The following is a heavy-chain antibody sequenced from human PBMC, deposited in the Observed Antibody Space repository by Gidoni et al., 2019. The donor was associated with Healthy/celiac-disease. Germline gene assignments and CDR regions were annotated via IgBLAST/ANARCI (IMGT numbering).Heavy chain of an antibody. Sequence: QLQLQESGPGLVKPSETLSLTCTVSGGSISSSSYYWGWIRQPPGKGLEWIGSYYSGSTYYNPSLKSRVTISVDTSKNQFSLKLSSVTAADTAVYYCGRSSSWVFDYWGQGTLVTVSS. D-gene: IGHD6-13*01. CDR1: GGSISSSSYY. CDR2: YYSGST. CDR3: GRSSSWVFDY. J-gene: IGHJ4*02. V-gene: IGHV4-39*01.